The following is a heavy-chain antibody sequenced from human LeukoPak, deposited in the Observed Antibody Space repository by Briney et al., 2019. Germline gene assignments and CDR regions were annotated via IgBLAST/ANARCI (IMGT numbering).Heavy chain of an antibody. J-gene: IGHJ4*02. D-gene: IGHD7-27*01. Sequence: PSETLSLTCIVSGGSISSHYWVWLRQPPGKGLEWIGYIYYSGSANYNPSLKSRVTISIDTSMKQFYLRLSSVTAADTALYCRSRTTGDYPDWWGQGILVTVSS. CDR3: SRTTGDYPDW. V-gene: IGHV4-59*11. CDR2: IYYSGSA. CDR1: GGSISSHY.